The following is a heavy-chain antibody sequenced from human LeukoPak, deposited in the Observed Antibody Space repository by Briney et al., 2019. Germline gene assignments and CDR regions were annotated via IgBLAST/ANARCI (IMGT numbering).Heavy chain of an antibody. CDR2: ISTSTSYI. CDR3: ARGLLAGVFDY. Sequence: GGSLRLSCAASGITFNTYSMNWVRQAPGKGLEWVSSISTSTSYIYYADSVKGRFTISRDNAKNSLYLQMNSLRAEDTAVYYCARGLLAGVFDYWGQGTLVTVSS. J-gene: IGHJ4*02. CDR1: GITFNTYS. V-gene: IGHV3-21*01. D-gene: IGHD3-22*01.